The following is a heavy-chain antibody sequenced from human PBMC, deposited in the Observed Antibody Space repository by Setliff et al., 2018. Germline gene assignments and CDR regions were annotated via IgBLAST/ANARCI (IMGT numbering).Heavy chain of an antibody. CDR3: ARVTNWGLDLRFDP. Sequence: SGTLSLTCTVSGGSVSSGTYYWSWIRQPAGKGLEWIGRLHTSGSTNYNPSLKSRVTMSVATFENHFSLKLNSLTAADTAVYYCARVTNWGLDLRFDPWGQGILVTVSS. D-gene: IGHD7-27*01. CDR2: LHTSGST. V-gene: IGHV4-61*10. CDR1: GGSVSSGTYY. J-gene: IGHJ5*02.